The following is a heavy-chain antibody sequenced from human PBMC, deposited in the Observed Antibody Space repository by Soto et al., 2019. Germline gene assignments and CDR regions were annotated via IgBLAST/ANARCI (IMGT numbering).Heavy chain of an antibody. CDR1: GYSFTSYL. D-gene: IGHD6-13*01. CDR3: ARREGSNWYFDY. V-gene: IGHV5-51*03. J-gene: IGHJ4*02. Sequence: EVQLVQSGAEVKKPGESLKISCKGSGYSFTSYLIGWVRQMPAKGLEWMGIIYPGDSDTTYNPSFEGQVTISADESISTAYLQWSSLKDSDTAMYYCARREGSNWYFDYWGQGTLVTVSS. CDR2: IYPGDSDT.